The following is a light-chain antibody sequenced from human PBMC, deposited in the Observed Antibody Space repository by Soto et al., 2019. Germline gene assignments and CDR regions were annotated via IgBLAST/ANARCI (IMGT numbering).Light chain of an antibody. V-gene: IGKV3-15*01. CDR1: QSVSNN. CDR2: GAS. J-gene: IGKJ1*01. CDR3: QQYNYWPS. Sequence: EFVLTQSPGTLSLSPGERATLSCRASQSVSNNYLAWYQQKPGHAPRLLIYGASTRATGIPARFSGSGSGTEFTLTISSLQSEDFAVYYCQQYNYWPSFGHGTKVDVK.